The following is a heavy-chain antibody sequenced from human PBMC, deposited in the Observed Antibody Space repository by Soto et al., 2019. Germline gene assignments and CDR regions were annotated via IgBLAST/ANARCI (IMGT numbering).Heavy chain of an antibody. D-gene: IGHD2-8*01. V-gene: IGHV1-18*04. CDR3: ARSGGRSECTHGVCYAVLFDS. J-gene: IGHJ4*02. CDR2: ISAYNGNT. Sequence: ASVKVSCKASGYTFTSYGISWVRQAPGQGLEWMGWISAYNGNTNYAQKLQGRVTMTTDTSTSTAYMELRRLRSDDTAVYYCARSGGRSECTHGVCYAVLFDSWGEGSL. CDR1: GYTFTSYG.